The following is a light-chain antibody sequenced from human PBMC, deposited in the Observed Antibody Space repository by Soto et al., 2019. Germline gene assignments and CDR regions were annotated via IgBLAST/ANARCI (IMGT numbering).Light chain of an antibody. CDR2: DAS. V-gene: IGKV3-11*01. CDR3: QQRSNWAGT. Sequence: EIVLTQSPATLSLSPGERATLSCRASQSVSSYLAWYQQKSGQAPRLLIYDASNRATGIPARFSGSGSGTDFTLNISSLEPEDFAVYYCQQRSNWAGTFGQGTKLEIK. CDR1: QSVSSY. J-gene: IGKJ2*02.